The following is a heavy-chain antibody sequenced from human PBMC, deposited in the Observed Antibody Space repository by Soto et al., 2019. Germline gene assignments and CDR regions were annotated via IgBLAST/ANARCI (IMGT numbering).Heavy chain of an antibody. Sequence: SGESLKISFEGSGYNFDIHWIAWVRQMPGKGLEWMGVIYPSDSDTRYSPSFQGQVTISVDKSISTAYLQWSSLKVSDTAMYYCARLTTLYFDTSGYGMDVWGQGTTVTVSS. CDR3: ARLTTLYFDTSGYGMDV. CDR2: IYPSDSDT. J-gene: IGHJ6*02. CDR1: GYNFDIHW. D-gene: IGHD3-22*01. V-gene: IGHV5-51*01.